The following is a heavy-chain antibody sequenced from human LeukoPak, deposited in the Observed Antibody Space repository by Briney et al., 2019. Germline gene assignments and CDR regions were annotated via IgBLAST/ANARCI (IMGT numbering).Heavy chain of an antibody. D-gene: IGHD5-12*01. CDR3: ARDLVIHGGYYPLDY. CDR1: GFTFGDYG. V-gene: IGHV3-11*04. Sequence: GGSLRLSCTASGFTFGDYGMSWFRQAPGKGLEWVSYISSSGSTIYYADSVKGRFTISRDNAKNSLYLQMNSLRAEDTAVYYCARDLVIHGGYYPLDYWGQGTLVTVSS. CDR2: ISSSGSTI. J-gene: IGHJ4*02.